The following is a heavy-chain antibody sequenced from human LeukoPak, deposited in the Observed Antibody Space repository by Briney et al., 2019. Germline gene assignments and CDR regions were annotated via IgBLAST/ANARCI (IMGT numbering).Heavy chain of an antibody. J-gene: IGHJ4*02. V-gene: IGHV3-23*01. CDR3: AKDHLFSPGWLQLDYFDY. CDR1: GFTFSSYA. Sequence: GGSLRLSCVASGFTFSSYAMSWVRQAPGKGLEWVSAISGSSGNTYYADSVKGRFTISRDNSKNTLYLQMNSLRAEDTAVYYCAKDHLFSPGWLQLDYFDYWGQGTLVTVSS. D-gene: IGHD5-24*01. CDR2: ISGSSGNT.